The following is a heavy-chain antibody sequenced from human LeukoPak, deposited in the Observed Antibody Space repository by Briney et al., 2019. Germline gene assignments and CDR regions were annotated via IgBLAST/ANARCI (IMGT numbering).Heavy chain of an antibody. V-gene: IGHV3-74*01. CDR3: ARDTYDSSGYYYGPFDY. CDR1: GFTFSSDW. CDR2: INTDGSST. D-gene: IGHD3-22*01. Sequence: PGGSLRLSCAASGFTFSSDWMHWVRQAPGKGLVWVSLINTDGSSTTYADSVKGRFTISRDNAKNTLYLQMNSLRAKDTAVYYCARDTYDSSGYYYGPFDYWGQGTLVTVSS. J-gene: IGHJ4*02.